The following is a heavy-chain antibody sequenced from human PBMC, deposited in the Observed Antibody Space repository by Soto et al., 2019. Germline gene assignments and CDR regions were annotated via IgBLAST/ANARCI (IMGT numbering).Heavy chain of an antibody. CDR3: ARAPVEDIIVLPSARGWFDP. V-gene: IGHV3-30-3*01. CDR2: ISYDGNDT. Sequence: GGSLRLSCAASGFTFSAYTMHWVRQAPGKGLEWVALISYDGNDTYYAESVKGRFTISRDNTRNTLYLQMNSLRPEDTAVYYCARAPVEDIIVLPSARGWFDPWGQGTLVTVSS. D-gene: IGHD2-2*01. J-gene: IGHJ5*02. CDR1: GFTFSAYT.